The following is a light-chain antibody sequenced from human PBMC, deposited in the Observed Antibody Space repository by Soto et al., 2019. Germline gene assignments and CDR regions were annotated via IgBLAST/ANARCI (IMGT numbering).Light chain of an antibody. CDR3: ATWDDSLIGWV. Sequence: QSVLTQPPSASGTPGQRVTISCSGSSSNIRSHAVNWYQQVPGTALKLLIYNNNQRPSGVPDRFSGSKSGTSASLAISGLQSEDEADYYCATWDDSLIGWVFGGGTKLTVL. CDR2: NNN. V-gene: IGLV1-44*01. J-gene: IGLJ3*02. CDR1: SSNIRSHA.